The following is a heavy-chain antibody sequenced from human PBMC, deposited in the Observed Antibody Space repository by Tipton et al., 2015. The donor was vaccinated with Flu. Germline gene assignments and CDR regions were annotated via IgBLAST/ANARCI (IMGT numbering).Heavy chain of an antibody. Sequence: TLSLTCTVSGGSISSYYWSWIRQPAGKGLEWIGRMHASGVTNYNPSLKSRVSMPVDTSMDQFSLKLTSVTAADTALYYCARDPYNASGSRYDGGDYFDFWGRGTLVSVSS. V-gene: IGHV4-4*07. J-gene: IGHJ4*02. CDR3: ARDPYNASGSRYDGGDYFDF. CDR2: MHASGVT. CDR1: GGSISSYY. D-gene: IGHD3-10*01.